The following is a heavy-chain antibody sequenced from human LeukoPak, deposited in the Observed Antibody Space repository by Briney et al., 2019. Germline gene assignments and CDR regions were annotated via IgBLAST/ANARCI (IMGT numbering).Heavy chain of an antibody. CDR3: ASQPATYSSSPHMDV. D-gene: IGHD6-6*01. Sequence: SQTLSLTCTVSGGSTSSGSYYWSWIRQPAGKGLEWIGRIYTSGSTNYNPSLKSRVTISVDTSKNQFSLKLSSVTAADTAVYYCASQPATYSSSPHMDVWGKGTTVTVSS. J-gene: IGHJ6*03. CDR2: IYTSGST. CDR1: GGSTSSGSYY. V-gene: IGHV4-61*02.